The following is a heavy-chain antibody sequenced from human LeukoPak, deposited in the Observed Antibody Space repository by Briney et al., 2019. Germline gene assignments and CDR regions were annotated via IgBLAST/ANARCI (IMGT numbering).Heavy chain of an antibody. V-gene: IGHV1-24*01. CDR2: FDPEDGET. CDR3: ATATDIVVVVAATPGAFDI. D-gene: IGHD2-15*01. Sequence: GASVKVSCKVSGYTLTELSMHWVRQAPGKGLEWMGGFDPEDGETIYAQKFQGRVTMTEDTSTDTAYMELSSLRSEDTAVYYCATATDIVVVVAATPGAFDIWGQGTMVTVSS. J-gene: IGHJ3*02. CDR1: GYTLTELS.